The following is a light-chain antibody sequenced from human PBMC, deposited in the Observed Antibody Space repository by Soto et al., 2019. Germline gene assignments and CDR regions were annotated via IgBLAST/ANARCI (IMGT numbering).Light chain of an antibody. CDR2: DAS. V-gene: IGKV3-11*01. Sequence: EIVLPQSPATLSLSPGERATLSCRASQSVRRYLAWYHLNVGQAPRLLIYDASNRSTGIPARFSGSGAGTVFTRTISSLEPEDFAVYYCQQRSNWPRTFGQGTKVEIK. J-gene: IGKJ1*01. CDR3: QQRSNWPRT. CDR1: QSVRRY.